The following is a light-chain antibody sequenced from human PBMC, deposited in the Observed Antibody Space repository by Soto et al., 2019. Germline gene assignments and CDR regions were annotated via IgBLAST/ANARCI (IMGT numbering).Light chain of an antibody. J-gene: IGLJ3*02. CDR2: ANS. CDR3: QSFDSRLSRRV. Sequence: QAVVTQPPSVSGAPGQRVTVSCTGSSSNIGAGYDVHWYQQLPGTAPKLLIYANSNRPSGVPDRFSGSRSGTSASLAITGLQAEDEADYYCQSFDSRLSRRVFGGGTQLTVL. CDR1: SSNIGAGYD. V-gene: IGLV1-40*01.